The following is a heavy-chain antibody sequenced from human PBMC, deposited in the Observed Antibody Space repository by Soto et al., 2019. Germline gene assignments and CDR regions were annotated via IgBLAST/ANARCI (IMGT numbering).Heavy chain of an antibody. D-gene: IGHD5-12*01. CDR1: GASLTSSTYS. CDR2: IYYDEST. CDR3: VREIPRDGYNFGSGAMDV. V-gene: IGHV4-39*02. Sequence: SETLSLTCTVSGASLTSSTYSWGWLRQPPGKGLEWIGAIYYDESTFYSPSLKSRLTISVDTSKSQFSLRLTSMTAADTAVYFCVREIPRDGYNFGSGAMDVWGQGTTVTVSS. J-gene: IGHJ6*02.